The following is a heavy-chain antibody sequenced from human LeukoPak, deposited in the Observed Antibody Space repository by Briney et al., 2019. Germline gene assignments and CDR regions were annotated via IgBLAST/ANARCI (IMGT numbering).Heavy chain of an antibody. CDR1: GFSFRSYG. J-gene: IGHJ4*02. CDR3: AKHNRYYDHGSGYYKEGTHFAY. Sequence: PGGSLTLSCVASGFSFRSYGMHWVRQAPGKGVAGVASLWYDGSNEYYADSVKGRFTISRDNSANTLHLQMSSLRAEDTAVYYCAKHNRYYDHGSGYYKEGTHFAYGGEGTPLTLHS. CDR2: LWYDGSNE. D-gene: IGHD3-22*01. V-gene: IGHV3-30*02.